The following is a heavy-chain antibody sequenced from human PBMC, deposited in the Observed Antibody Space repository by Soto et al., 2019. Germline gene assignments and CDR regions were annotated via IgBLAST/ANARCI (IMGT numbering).Heavy chain of an antibody. Sequence: ASVKVSCKASGYTFTGYYMHWVRQAPGQGLEWMGWINPNSGGTNYAQKFQGWVTMTRDTSISTAYMELSRLRSDDTAVYYCARVPTRITRVRGYAFDIWGQGTMVTVSS. J-gene: IGHJ3*02. D-gene: IGHD3-10*01. V-gene: IGHV1-2*04. CDR1: GYTFTGYY. CDR3: ARVPTRITRVRGYAFDI. CDR2: INPNSGGT.